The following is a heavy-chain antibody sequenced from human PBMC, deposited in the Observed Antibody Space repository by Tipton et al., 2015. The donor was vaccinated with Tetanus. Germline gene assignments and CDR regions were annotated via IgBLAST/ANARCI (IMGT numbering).Heavy chain of an antibody. J-gene: IGHJ5*02. Sequence: TLSLTCTVSGGSISSGTYYWSWIRQSPGKGLEWVGSIYSYSGSTFQNPSLKSRVTISVDTSKSQFSLNMSSVTAADTAVYYCAILPKHWLAPRGAPWGQGILVIVSS. CDR1: GGSISSGTYY. V-gene: IGHV4-39*07. CDR3: AILPKHWLAPRGAP. CDR2: IYSYSGST. D-gene: IGHD6-19*01.